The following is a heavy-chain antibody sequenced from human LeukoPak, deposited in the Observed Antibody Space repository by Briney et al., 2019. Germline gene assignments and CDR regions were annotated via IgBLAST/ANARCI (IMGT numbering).Heavy chain of an antibody. CDR2: INWNGGST. CDR3: ARREYYYDSSGRGSNDAFDI. V-gene: IGHV3-20*04. CDR1: GFTFDDYG. J-gene: IGHJ3*02. Sequence: GGSLRLSCAASGFTFDDYGMSWVRQAPGKGLEWVSGINWNGGSTGYADSVKGRFTISRDNAKNSLYLQMNRLRAEDTALYYCARREYYYDSSGRGSNDAFDIWGQGTMVTVSS. D-gene: IGHD3-22*01.